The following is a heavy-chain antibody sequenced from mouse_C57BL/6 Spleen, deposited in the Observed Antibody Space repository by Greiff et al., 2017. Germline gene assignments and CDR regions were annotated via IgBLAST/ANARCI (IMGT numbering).Heavy chain of an antibody. CDR1: GFTFSDYG. Sequence: EVHLVESGGGLVKPGGSLKLSCAASGFTFSDYGMHWVRQAPEKGLEWVAYISSGSSTIYYADTVKGRFTISRDNAKNTLCLQMTSLRSEDTAMYYCARPYYFYFDDWGQGTTLTVSS. J-gene: IGHJ2*01. CDR2: ISSGSSTI. D-gene: IGHD2-10*01. CDR3: ARPYYFYFDD. V-gene: IGHV5-17*01.